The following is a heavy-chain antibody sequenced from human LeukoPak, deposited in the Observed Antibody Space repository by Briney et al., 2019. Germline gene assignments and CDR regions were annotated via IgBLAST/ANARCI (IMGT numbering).Heavy chain of an antibody. V-gene: IGHV4-61*02. CDR3: ASQDDYVWGSFVY. CDR1: GGSISSSSYY. CDR2: IYTSGST. Sequence: SETLSLTCTVSGGSISSSSYYWGWIRQPAGKGLEWIGRIYTSGSTNYNPSLKSRVTISVDTSKNQFSLKLSSVTAADTAVYYCASQDDYVWGSFVYWGQGTLVTVSS. J-gene: IGHJ4*02. D-gene: IGHD3-16*01.